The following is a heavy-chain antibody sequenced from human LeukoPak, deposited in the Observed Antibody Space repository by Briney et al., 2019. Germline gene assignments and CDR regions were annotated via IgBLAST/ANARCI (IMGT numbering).Heavy chain of an antibody. V-gene: IGHV1-18*01. D-gene: IGHD3-22*01. CDR2: ISAYHGNT. CDR1: GYTFNSHG. CDR3: ARGQYYDSKGWFDP. Sequence: ASVKVSCKGSGYTFNSHGITWVRQAPGQGLEWMGWISAYHGNTNYAQKLQGRVTLTTDTSTSTAYMELRSLRSDDTAVYYCARGQYYDSKGWFDPWGQGTLVTVSS. J-gene: IGHJ5*02.